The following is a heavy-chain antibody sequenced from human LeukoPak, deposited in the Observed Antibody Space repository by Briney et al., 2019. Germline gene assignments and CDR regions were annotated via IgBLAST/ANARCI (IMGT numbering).Heavy chain of an antibody. D-gene: IGHD2-2*01. Sequence: SVKVSCKASGGTFSSYAISWVRQAPGQGLEWMGGIIPIFGTANYAQKFQGRVTITTDESTSTAYVELSSLRSEDTAVYYCAGSPPEVVVVPAAMFGWFDPWGQGTLVTVSS. CDR2: IIPIFGTA. J-gene: IGHJ5*02. CDR1: GGTFSSYA. CDR3: AGSPPEVVVVPAAMFGWFDP. V-gene: IGHV1-69*05.